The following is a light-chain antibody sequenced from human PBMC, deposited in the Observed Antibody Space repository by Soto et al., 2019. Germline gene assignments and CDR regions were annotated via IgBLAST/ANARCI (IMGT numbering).Light chain of an antibody. Sequence: QSALTQPASVSGSPGQSITISCTGTNSDVGAYNYVSWYQHHPGKAPKVIIYEVSNRPSGVAIRFSGSKSGDTASLTIAGRQAEDEAEYYCASYTRLSTHRVCGGGTQLTVL. CDR2: EVS. CDR3: ASYTRLSTHRV. CDR1: NSDVGAYNY. V-gene: IGLV2-14*01. J-gene: IGLJ2*01.